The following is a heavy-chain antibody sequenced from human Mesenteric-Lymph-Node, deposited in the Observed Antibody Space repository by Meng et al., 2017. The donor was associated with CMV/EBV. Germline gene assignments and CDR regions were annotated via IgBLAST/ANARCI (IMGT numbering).Heavy chain of an antibody. Sequence: GGSLRLSCAASGFTFDDYAMDWVRQAPGKGLEWVSSISWNSASIAYADSVRGRFTISRDNAKNSLYLQMNSLRPEDTALYYCAKVKYGSGSYYDYWGQGTLVTVSS. CDR1: GFTFDDYA. CDR2: ISWNSASI. V-gene: IGHV3-9*01. J-gene: IGHJ4*02. D-gene: IGHD3-10*01. CDR3: AKVKYGSGSYYDY.